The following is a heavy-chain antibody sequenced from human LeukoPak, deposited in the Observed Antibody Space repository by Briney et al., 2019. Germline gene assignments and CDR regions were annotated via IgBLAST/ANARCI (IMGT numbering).Heavy chain of an antibody. CDR2: TYHSDYT. Sequence: SGTLSLTCAVSGGSISSSHWRSWVRQSPGKGLEWIGNTYHSDYTNYNPSLKSRATISVDKSKNQLSLKVISVTAADTAMYYCARDSKSTADAFDIWGQGTMVTVSS. J-gene: IGHJ3*02. V-gene: IGHV4-4*02. D-gene: IGHD5/OR15-5a*01. CDR1: GGSISSSHW. CDR3: ARDSKSTADAFDI.